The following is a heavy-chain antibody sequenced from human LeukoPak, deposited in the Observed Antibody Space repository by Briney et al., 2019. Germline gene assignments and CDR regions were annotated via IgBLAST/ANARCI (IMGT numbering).Heavy chain of an antibody. CDR2: IYSGGST. D-gene: IGHD4-23*01. J-gene: IGHJ4*02. CDR1: GFTVSSNY. V-gene: IGHV3-53*01. CDR3: ARAPSYGGKGFDY. Sequence: GGCLRLSCAASGFTVSSNYMSWVRQAPGKGLEWVSVIYSGGSTYYADSVKGRFTISRDNSKNTLYLQMNSLRAEDTAVYYCARAPSYGGKGFDYWGQGTLVTVSS.